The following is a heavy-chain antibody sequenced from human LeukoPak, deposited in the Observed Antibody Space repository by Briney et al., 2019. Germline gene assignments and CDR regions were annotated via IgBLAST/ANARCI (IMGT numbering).Heavy chain of an antibody. V-gene: IGHV4-59*01. D-gene: IGHD3-22*01. CDR2: IYYSGST. J-gene: IGHJ1*01. CDR1: GGSISSYY. Sequence: SETLSLTCTVSGGSISSYYWSWLRQPPGKGLEWIGYIYYSGSTNYNPSLKSRVTISVDTSKNQFSLKLSPVTAADTAVYYCARGYYYDSSGYGHWGQGTLVTVSS. CDR3: ARGYYYDSSGYGH.